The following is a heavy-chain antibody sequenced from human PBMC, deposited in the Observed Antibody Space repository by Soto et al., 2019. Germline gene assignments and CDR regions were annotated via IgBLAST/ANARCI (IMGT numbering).Heavy chain of an antibody. V-gene: IGHV3-23*01. J-gene: IGHJ4*02. CDR3: GRVLGGSGSPGDY. CDR2: ISGGGGSP. Sequence: EVPLLESGGGLVQLGGSLRLSCAASGFTFSSFAMSWVRQAPGKGLEWVSAISGGGGSPYYADSVKGRFTISRDNSKNTMPLQMNSLRAEDPAVYYCGRVLGGSGSPGDYWGQGNLGTVSS. CDR1: GFTFSSFA. D-gene: IGHD3-22*01.